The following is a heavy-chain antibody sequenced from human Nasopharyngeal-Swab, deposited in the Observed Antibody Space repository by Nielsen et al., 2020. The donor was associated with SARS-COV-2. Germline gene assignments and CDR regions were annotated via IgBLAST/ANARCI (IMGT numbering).Heavy chain of an antibody. Sequence: SETLSLTCAVYGGSFSGYYWSWIRQPPGKGLEWIGYIYYSGSTYYNPSLTSRVTISVDTSKNQFSLKLSSVTAADTAVYYCAREQRYCSGGSCYQAGYFDLWGRGTLVTVSS. V-gene: IGHV4-30-4*08. J-gene: IGHJ2*01. CDR1: GGSFSGYY. D-gene: IGHD2-15*01. CDR3: AREQRYCSGGSCYQAGYFDL. CDR2: IYYSGST.